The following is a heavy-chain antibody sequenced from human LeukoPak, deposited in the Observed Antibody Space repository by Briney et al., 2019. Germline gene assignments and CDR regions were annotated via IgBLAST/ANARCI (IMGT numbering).Heavy chain of an antibody. J-gene: IGHJ4*02. Sequence: GESLKISCAASGFTFSSYWMSWVRQAPGKGLEWVANIKQDGSEKYYVDSVKGRFTISRDNAENSLYLQMNSLRAEDTAVYYCARAFRITIFGVVIRRAFDYWGQGTLVTVSS. CDR3: ARAFRITIFGVVIRRAFDY. CDR2: IKQDGSEK. CDR1: GFTFSSYW. V-gene: IGHV3-7*01. D-gene: IGHD3-3*01.